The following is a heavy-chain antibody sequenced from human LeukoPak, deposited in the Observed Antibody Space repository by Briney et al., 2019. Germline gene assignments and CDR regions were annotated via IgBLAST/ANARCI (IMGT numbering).Heavy chain of an antibody. J-gene: IGHJ3*02. CDR2: ISGSGGST. D-gene: IGHD5-12*01. V-gene: IGHV3-23*01. Sequence: GGSLRLSCAASGFTFSSYAMSWVRQAPGKGLEWVSGISGSGGSTYYAGSVKGRFTISRDNSKNTLYLQMNSLRAEDTAVYYCAKARYSGYAFDAFDMWGQGTMVSVSS. CDR3: AKARYSGYAFDAFDM. CDR1: GFTFSSYA.